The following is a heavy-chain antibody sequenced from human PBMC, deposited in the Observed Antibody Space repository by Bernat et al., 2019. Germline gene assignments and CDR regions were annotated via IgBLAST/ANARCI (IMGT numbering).Heavy chain of an antibody. Sequence: EVQLVESGGGLVQPGGSLRLSCAASGFTFSSYSMNWVRQAPGKGLEWVSYISSSGSTVYYADSEKGRFTISRDNAKNSVYLQMNSLRAEDTAVYYCASGGNSGSRRFDYWGQGTLVTVSS. D-gene: IGHD1-26*01. CDR1: GFTFSSYS. CDR3: ASGGNSGSRRFDY. J-gene: IGHJ4*02. V-gene: IGHV3-48*01. CDR2: ISSSGSTV.